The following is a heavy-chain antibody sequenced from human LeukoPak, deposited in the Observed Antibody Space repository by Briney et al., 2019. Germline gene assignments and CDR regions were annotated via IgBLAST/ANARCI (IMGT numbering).Heavy chain of an antibody. Sequence: SETLPLTCTVSGGSISSYYWSWIRQPPGKGLASIGYISFSGSTNYSPSLRSRVTISGDTSKNQFSLKLNSVTAADTAVYYCARDHIVGAPRRAFDVWGQGTMVTVSS. CDR2: ISFSGST. CDR1: GGSISSYY. CDR3: ARDHIVGAPRRAFDV. V-gene: IGHV4-59*01. J-gene: IGHJ3*01. D-gene: IGHD1-26*01.